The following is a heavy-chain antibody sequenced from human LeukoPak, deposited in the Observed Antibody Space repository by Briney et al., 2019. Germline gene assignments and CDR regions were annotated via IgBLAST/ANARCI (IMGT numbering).Heavy chain of an antibody. D-gene: IGHD6-13*01. CDR1: GFTFSSYS. J-gene: IGHJ4*02. V-gene: IGHV3-21*01. Sequence: PGGPLRLSCAASGFTFSSYSMNWVRQAPGKGLEWVSSISSSSSYIYYADSVKGRFTISRDNAKNSLYLQMNSLRAEDTAVYYCARDSLAAAGIFDYWGQGTLVTVSS. CDR3: ARDSLAAAGIFDY. CDR2: ISSSSSYI.